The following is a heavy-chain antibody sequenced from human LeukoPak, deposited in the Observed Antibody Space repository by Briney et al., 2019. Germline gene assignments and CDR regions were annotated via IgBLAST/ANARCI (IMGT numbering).Heavy chain of an antibody. V-gene: IGHV1-69*05. CDR2: IIPIFGTA. Sequence: GASVKVSCKASGGTFSSYAISWVRQAPGQGLEWMGGIIPIFGTANYAQKFQGRVTITTDESTSKAYMELSSLRSEDTAVYYCARDRNYYGSGSRPYYFDYWGQGTLVTVSS. CDR1: GGTFSSYA. D-gene: IGHD3-10*01. J-gene: IGHJ4*02. CDR3: ARDRNYYGSGSRPYYFDY.